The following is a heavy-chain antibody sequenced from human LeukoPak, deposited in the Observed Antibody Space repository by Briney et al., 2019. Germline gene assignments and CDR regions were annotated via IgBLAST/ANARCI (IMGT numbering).Heavy chain of an antibody. CDR1: GFTFSSYE. V-gene: IGHV3-48*03. D-gene: IGHD3-22*01. Sequence: PGGSLRLSCAASGFTFSSYEMNWVRQAPGKGLEWVSAISGSGGSTYYADSMKGRFTISRDNAKNSLFLQMNSLRAEDTALYYCARAGMDGRGYYQGFDYWGQGTLVTVSS. J-gene: IGHJ4*02. CDR2: ISGSGGST. CDR3: ARAGMDGRGYYQGFDY.